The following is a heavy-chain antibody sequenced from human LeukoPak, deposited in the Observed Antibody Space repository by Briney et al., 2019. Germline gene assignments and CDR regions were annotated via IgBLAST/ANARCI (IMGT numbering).Heavy chain of an antibody. D-gene: IGHD2-15*01. Sequence: GGSLRLSCAASGFTFSSYGVHWVRQAPGKGLEWVAVISYDGSNKYYADSVKGRFTISRDNSKNTLYLQMNSLRAEDTAVYYCAKWRQDCSGGSCSDYYYYGMDVWGKGTTVTVSS. CDR2: ISYDGSNK. V-gene: IGHV3-30*18. CDR3: AKWRQDCSGGSCSDYYYYGMDV. CDR1: GFTFSSYG. J-gene: IGHJ6*04.